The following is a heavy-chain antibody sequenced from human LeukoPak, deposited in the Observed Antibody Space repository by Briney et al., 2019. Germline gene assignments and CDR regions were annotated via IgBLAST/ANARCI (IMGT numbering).Heavy chain of an antibody. D-gene: IGHD2-15*01. CDR2: IIPILGIA. V-gene: IGHV1-69*04. Sequence: SVKVSCKASGYTFTSYGISWVRQAPGQGLEWMGRIIPILGIANYAQKFQGRVTITADKSTSTAHMELSSLRSEDTAVYYCARDPLGDCSGGSCLLGYYYYGMDVWGQGTTVTVSS. J-gene: IGHJ6*02. CDR3: ARDPLGDCSGGSCLLGYYYYGMDV. CDR1: GYTFTSYG.